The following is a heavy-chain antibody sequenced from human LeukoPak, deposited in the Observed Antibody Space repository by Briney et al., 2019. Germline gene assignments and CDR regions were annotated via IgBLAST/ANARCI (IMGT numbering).Heavy chain of an antibody. Sequence: GGSLRLSCAASGFTFSDYDMHWVRQAPGKGLEWVAFMWSDGSNRYYADSVKGRLTISRDNSKNTLYLQMNSLRAEDTAVYYCAKDPLGYCSSTSCHNYYYMDVWGKGTTVTISS. J-gene: IGHJ6*03. CDR3: AKDPLGYCSSTSCHNYYYMDV. D-gene: IGHD2-2*02. V-gene: IGHV3-30*02. CDR1: GFTFSDYD. CDR2: MWSDGSNR.